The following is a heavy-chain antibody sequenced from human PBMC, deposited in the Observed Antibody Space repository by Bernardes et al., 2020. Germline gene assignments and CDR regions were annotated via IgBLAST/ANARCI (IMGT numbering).Heavy chain of an antibody. CDR3: ATRGINHASDI. V-gene: IGHV5-51*01. CDR1: GYSVTHYW. D-gene: IGHD1-26*01. J-gene: IGHJ3*02. Sequence: GAFLKISRKGSGYSVTHYWIGWVRPIPGKGLEWLGIIYPGDSDPRYSPSFQGQVTISADKSISTAYLQWGSLKASDTAMYYCATRGINHASDIWGQGTMVTVSS. CDR2: IYPGDSDP.